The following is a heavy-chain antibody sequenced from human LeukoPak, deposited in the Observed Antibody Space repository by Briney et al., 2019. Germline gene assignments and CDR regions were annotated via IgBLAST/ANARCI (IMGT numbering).Heavy chain of an antibody. D-gene: IGHD3-22*01. CDR1: GYTFTGYY. Sequence: WASVKVSCKASGYTFTGYYMHWVRQAPGQGLEWMGIINPSGGSTSYAQKFQGRVTMTRDTSTSTVYMELSSLRSEDTAVYYCARSNYYDSSGYHGDYWGQGTLVTVSS. CDR2: INPSGGST. V-gene: IGHV1-46*01. J-gene: IGHJ4*02. CDR3: ARSNYYDSSGYHGDY.